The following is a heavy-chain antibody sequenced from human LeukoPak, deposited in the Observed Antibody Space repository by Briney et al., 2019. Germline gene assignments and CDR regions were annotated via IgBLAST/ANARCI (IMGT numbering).Heavy chain of an antibody. CDR1: GGSIRSSSYY. CDR3: ASGYYYGSGSYYVPWALVY. Sequence: SETLSLTCTVSGGSIRSSSYYWSWIRQPPGKGLEWIGYIYYSGSTYYNPSLKSRVTISVDTSKNQFSLKLSSVTAADTAVYYCASGYYYGSGSYYVPWALVYWGQGTLVTVSS. D-gene: IGHD3-10*01. V-gene: IGHV4-30-4*01. J-gene: IGHJ4*02. CDR2: IYYSGST.